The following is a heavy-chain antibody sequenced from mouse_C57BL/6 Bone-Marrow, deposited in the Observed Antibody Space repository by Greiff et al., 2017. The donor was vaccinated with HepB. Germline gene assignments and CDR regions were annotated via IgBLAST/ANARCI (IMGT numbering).Heavy chain of an antibody. CDR3: AKGVVGPLYYARDY. D-gene: IGHD1-1*01. V-gene: IGHV2-5*01. CDR2: IWRGGST. Sequence: QVQLQQSGPGLVQPSQSLSITCTVSGFSLTSYGVHWVRQSPGKGLEWLGVIWRGGSTDYNAAFMSRLSITKDNSKSQVFFKMNSLQADDTAIYYWAKGVVGPLYYARDYWGQGTAVTVSS. CDR1: GFSLTSYG. J-gene: IGHJ4*01.